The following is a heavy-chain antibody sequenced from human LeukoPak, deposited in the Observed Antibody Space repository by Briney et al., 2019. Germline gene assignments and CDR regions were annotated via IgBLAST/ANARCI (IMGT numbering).Heavy chain of an antibody. V-gene: IGHV4-39*07. CDR2: IYYSGST. Sequence: RSETLSLTCTVSGGSISSSSYYWGWIRQPPGKGLEWIGSIYYSGSTYYNPSLKSRVTISVDTSKNQFSLKLSSVTAADTAVYYCARSPWELPYYYFDYWGQGTLVTVSS. CDR1: GGSISSSSYY. J-gene: IGHJ4*02. CDR3: ARSPWELPYYYFDY. D-gene: IGHD1-26*01.